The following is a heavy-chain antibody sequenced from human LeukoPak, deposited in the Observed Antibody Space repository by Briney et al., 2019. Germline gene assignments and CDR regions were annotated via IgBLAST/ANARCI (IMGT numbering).Heavy chain of an antibody. Sequence: PSETLSLTCTVSGGSISGYYWSWIRLPAGKGLEWVGRIPGSGSTNYHPSLQSRVTMSVDTSKNQFSLKLSSVTAADTAMYYCARGSSGSLPFDYWGQGTLVTVSS. D-gene: IGHD3-22*01. CDR2: IPGSGST. J-gene: IGHJ4*02. CDR3: ARGSSGSLPFDY. V-gene: IGHV4-4*07. CDR1: GGSISGYY.